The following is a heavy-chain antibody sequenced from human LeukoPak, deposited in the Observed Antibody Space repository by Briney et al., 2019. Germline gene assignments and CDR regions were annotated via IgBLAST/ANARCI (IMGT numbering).Heavy chain of an antibody. CDR2: INHSGST. D-gene: IGHD3-22*01. CDR3: ARRPETYYYDSSGYYYDY. V-gene: IGHV4-34*01. CDR1: GGSFSGYY. J-gene: IGHJ4*02. Sequence: PSETLSLTCAVYGGSFSGYYWSWVRQPPGKGLEWIGEINHSGSTNYNPSLKSRVAISVDTSKNQFSLKLSSVTAADTAVYYCARRPETYYYDSSGYYYDYWGQGTLVTVSS.